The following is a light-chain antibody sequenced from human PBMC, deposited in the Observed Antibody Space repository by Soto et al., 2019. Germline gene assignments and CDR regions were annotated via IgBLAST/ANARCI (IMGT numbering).Light chain of an antibody. J-gene: IGLJ2*01. CDR1: SSDVGSYNL. CDR2: EGS. Sequence: QSALTQPASVSGSPGQSITISCTGTSSDVGSYNLVSWYQQHPGKAPKLMIYEGSKRPSGVSNRFSGSKSGNTASLTISGLQGEDEGGFYCCSYAGSSSVVFGGGTQLTVL. V-gene: IGLV2-23*01. CDR3: CSYAGSSSVV.